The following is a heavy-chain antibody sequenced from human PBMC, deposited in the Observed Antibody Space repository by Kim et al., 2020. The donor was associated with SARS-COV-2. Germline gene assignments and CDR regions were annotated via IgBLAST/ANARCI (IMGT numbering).Heavy chain of an antibody. Sequence: GGSLRLSCAASGFTFSNAWMSWVRQASGKGLEWDGRIKSKTDGGTTDYAAPVKGRFTISRDDSKNTLYLQINILKTEDTAVYYCTTDITMIEVVRDYWGQETLVTVSS. V-gene: IGHV3-15*01. J-gene: IGHJ4*02. D-gene: IGHD3-22*01. CDR1: GFTFSNAW. CDR3: TTDITMIEVVRDY. CDR2: IKSKTDGGTT.